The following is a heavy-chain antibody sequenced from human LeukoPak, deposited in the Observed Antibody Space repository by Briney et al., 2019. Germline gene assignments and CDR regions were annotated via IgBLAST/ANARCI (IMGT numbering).Heavy chain of an antibody. Sequence: GGSLRLSCAASGFTFSSYWMHWVRQAPGKGLVWVSRIDSNGSSTSYEDSVKGRFTISRDNAKNTLYLQMNSLRAEDTAVYYCARDELLYFDWSIFGSDTVSYMDVWGKGTTVTVAS. J-gene: IGHJ6*03. CDR3: ARDELLYFDWSIFGSDTVSYMDV. V-gene: IGHV3-74*01. CDR2: IDSNGSST. D-gene: IGHD3-9*01. CDR1: GFTFSSYW.